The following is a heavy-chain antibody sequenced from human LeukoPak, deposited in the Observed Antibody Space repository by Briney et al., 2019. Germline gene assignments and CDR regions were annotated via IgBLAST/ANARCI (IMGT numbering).Heavy chain of an antibody. CDR3: AKDGSGGSCYP. J-gene: IGHJ5*02. CDR2: ISSSGSTI. CDR1: GFTFSDYY. D-gene: IGHD2-15*01. Sequence: GGSLRLSCAASGFTFSDYYMSWIRQAPGKGLEWVSYISSSGSTIYYVDSVKGRFTISRDNSKNTVYLQMNSLRAEDTAMYYCAKDGSGGSCYPWGQGTLVTVSS. V-gene: IGHV3-11*04.